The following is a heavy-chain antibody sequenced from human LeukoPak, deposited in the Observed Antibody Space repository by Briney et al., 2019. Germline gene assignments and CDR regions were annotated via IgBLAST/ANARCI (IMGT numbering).Heavy chain of an antibody. CDR2: VHYSGST. CDR3: ARLFFVIDT. CDR1: GASISNSAYY. J-gene: IGHJ5*02. D-gene: IGHD3-3*01. Sequence: SETLSLTCTVSGASISNSAYYWLWIRQPPGEGLECIGTVHYSGSTFYNPSLKSRVNISVDTPKNQFSLQLSSVTAADTAVYYCARLFFVIDTWGQGTLVTVSS. V-gene: IGHV4-39*01.